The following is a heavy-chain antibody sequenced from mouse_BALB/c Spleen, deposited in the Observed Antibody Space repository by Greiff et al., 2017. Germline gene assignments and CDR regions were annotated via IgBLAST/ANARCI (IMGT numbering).Heavy chain of an antibody. V-gene: IGHV5-6-3*01. CDR3: ARRGYMDGNYEDYAMDY. CDR1: GFTFSSYG. D-gene: IGHD2-1*01. J-gene: IGHJ4*01. Sequence: VQLQQSGGGLVQPGGSLKLSCAASGFTFSSYGMSWVRQTPDKRLELVATINSNGGSTYYPDSVKGRFTISRDNAKNTLYLQMSSLKSEDTAMYYCARRGYMDGNYEDYAMDYWGQGTSVTVSS. CDR2: INSNGGST.